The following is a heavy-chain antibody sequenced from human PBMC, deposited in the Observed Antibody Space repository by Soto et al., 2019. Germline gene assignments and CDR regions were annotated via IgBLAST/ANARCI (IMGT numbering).Heavy chain of an antibody. CDR1: GFTFSSYG. Sequence: GVSLRLCCAASGFTFSSYGMHWVRQAPGKGLEWVAVISYDGSNKYYADSVKGRFTISRDNSKNTLYLQMNRLRAEDTAVYYCAKGGKMVAARSNLDVWGQGTTVTVYS. V-gene: IGHV3-30*18. CDR2: ISYDGSNK. CDR3: AKGGKMVAARSNLDV. D-gene: IGHD6-6*01. J-gene: IGHJ6*02.